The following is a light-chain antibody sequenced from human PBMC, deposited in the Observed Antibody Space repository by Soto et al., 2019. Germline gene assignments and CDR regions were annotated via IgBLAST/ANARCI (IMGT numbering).Light chain of an antibody. CDR3: TSFTSRCTFV. Sequence: QSALTQPASVSGAPGQSIAISCTGTRSDVGAYNYVSWYQQHPGKAPKLMISEVTNRPSGVSDRFSGSKSGNTASLTISGLQDEDEADYYCTSFTSRCTFVFGTGTKLTVL. J-gene: IGLJ1*01. CDR1: RSDVGAYNY. V-gene: IGLV2-14*01. CDR2: EVT.